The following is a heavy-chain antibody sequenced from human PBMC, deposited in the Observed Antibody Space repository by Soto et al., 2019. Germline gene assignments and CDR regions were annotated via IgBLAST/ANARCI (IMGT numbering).Heavy chain of an antibody. CDR2: ISGSSRYI. Sequence: EVQLVESGGGLVKPGGSLRLSCAASRFNFSSYSMKWVRQAPGKGLEWVSSISGSSRYIYYADSVKGRFTISRDNAKNSLYLQMNSLRAEDTAVYYCARALLPWSYRHRQPFDYWGQGTLVTVSS. CDR3: ARALLPWSYRHRQPFDY. CDR1: RFNFSSYS. V-gene: IGHV3-21*01. D-gene: IGHD1-26*01. J-gene: IGHJ4*02.